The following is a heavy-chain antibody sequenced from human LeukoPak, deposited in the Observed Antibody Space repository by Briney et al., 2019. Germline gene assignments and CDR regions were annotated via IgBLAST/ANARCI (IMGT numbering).Heavy chain of an antibody. D-gene: IGHD3-10*01. CDR2: IYSGGST. J-gene: IGHJ4*02. CDR3: ARGSQNYGSGSYHF. V-gene: IGHV3-53*01. Sequence: GGSLRLSCAASGFTVSSNYMSWVRQAPGKGLEWVSVIYSGGSTYYADSVKGRFTISRDNSKNTLYLQMNSLRAEDTAVYYCARGSQNYGSGSYHFWGQGTLVTVSS. CDR1: GFTVSSNY.